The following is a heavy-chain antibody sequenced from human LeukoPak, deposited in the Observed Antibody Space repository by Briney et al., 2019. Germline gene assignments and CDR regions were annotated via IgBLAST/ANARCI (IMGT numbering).Heavy chain of an antibody. CDR2: VSYSGST. V-gene: IGHV4-59*12. Sequence: SETLSLTCTVSGGSISSYYWSWIRQPPGKGPEWIGYVSYSGSTNYNPSLKSRVTISVDTSKNQFSLKLSSVTAADTAVYYCASYGARGWYRWGQGTLVTVSS. D-gene: IGHD2-15*01. CDR3: ASYGARGWYR. J-gene: IGHJ5*02. CDR1: GGSISSYY.